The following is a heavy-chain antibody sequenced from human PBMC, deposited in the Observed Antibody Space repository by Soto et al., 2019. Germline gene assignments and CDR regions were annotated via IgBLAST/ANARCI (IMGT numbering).Heavy chain of an antibody. CDR2: TSYDGSNK. J-gene: IGHJ1*01. Sequence: QVHLVESGGGVVQPGTSLRVSCVGSGFTFRSYVIHWVRQAPGKGLEWVALTSYDGSNKYYGDSVRGRFTISRDNSRNTGDLQMDSLRVEDTARYYCARWGTTGGLDVWGQGTLVSVS. D-gene: IGHD3-16*01. CDR3: ARWGTTGGLDV. CDR1: GFTFRSYV. V-gene: IGHV3-30*19.